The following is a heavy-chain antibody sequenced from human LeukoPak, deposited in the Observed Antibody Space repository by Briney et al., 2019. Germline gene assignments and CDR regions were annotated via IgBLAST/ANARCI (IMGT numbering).Heavy chain of an antibody. CDR3: ARDLLAAAGTVYYYYMDV. CDR2: ISSSGSTI. D-gene: IGHD6-13*01. CDR1: GFTFSDYY. V-gene: IGHV3-11*04. Sequence: GGSLRLSCAASGFTFSDYYTSWIRQAPGKGLEWVSYISSSGSTIYYADSVKGRFTISRDNAKNSLYLQMNSLRAEDTAVYYCARDLLAAAGTVYYYYMDVWGKGTTVTVSS. J-gene: IGHJ6*03.